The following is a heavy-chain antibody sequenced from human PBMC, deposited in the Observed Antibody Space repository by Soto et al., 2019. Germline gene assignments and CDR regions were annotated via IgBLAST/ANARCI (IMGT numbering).Heavy chain of an antibody. V-gene: IGHV1-2*04. CDR2: INSNSGAT. D-gene: IGHD3-16*01. CDR1: GYSFAGFY. Sequence: ASVKVSCKASGYSFAGFYIHWMRQAPGQGLEWVGSINSNSGATTYAQKFQDSVAMTRDTSVSTAYMDLNRLTSDDTAIYYCAIIMTHSDSFDIWGQGTMVTV. CDR3: AIIMTHSDSFDI. J-gene: IGHJ3*02.